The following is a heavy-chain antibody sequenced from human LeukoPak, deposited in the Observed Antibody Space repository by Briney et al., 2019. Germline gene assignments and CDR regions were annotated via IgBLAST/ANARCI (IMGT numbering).Heavy chain of an antibody. CDR2: INHSGST. D-gene: IGHD2-2*01. Sequence: SETLSLTCAVYGGSFSGYYRSWIRQPPGKGLEWIGEINHSGSTNHNPSLKSRVTISVDMSKNQFSLKLSSVTAADTAVYYCARGRGRVALVKYWSSSSCPPRGNWVDPWGQGTLVNVSS. CDR1: GGSFSGYY. CDR3: ARGRGRVALVKYWSSSSCPPRGNWVDP. J-gene: IGHJ5*02. V-gene: IGHV4-34*01.